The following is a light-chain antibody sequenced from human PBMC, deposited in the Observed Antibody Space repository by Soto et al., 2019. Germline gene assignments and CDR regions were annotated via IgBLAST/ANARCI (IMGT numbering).Light chain of an antibody. V-gene: IGKV1-39*01. CDR2: AAS. Sequence: DIQMTQSPSSLSASVGDRVTITCRASQSISNYLNWYQQKPGKAPKLLIYAASSLQSGVPSRFSGSGSGTDFTLTISSLQPEDFATYYCQQSYSSLVTFGPGTQVDI. CDR3: QQSYSSLVT. J-gene: IGKJ3*01. CDR1: QSISNY.